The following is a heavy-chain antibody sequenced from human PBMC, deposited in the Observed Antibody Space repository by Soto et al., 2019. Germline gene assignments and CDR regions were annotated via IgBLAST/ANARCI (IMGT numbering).Heavy chain of an antibody. J-gene: IGHJ6*02. CDR2: IIPLHNTS. D-gene: IGHD1-1*01. Sequence: QVHLLQSGAEVKKPGSSLKVSCKVSGGAFTNYSLNWVRHSPGQGLEWLGGIIPLHNTSNYSEKFVGRLSVTADSSSSTVYMHLSGLTSGDTATYYCASWSAWNPLYYHGMDVWGQGTTVTVSS. CDR1: GGAFTNYS. CDR3: ASWSAWNPLYYHGMDV. V-gene: IGHV1-69*06.